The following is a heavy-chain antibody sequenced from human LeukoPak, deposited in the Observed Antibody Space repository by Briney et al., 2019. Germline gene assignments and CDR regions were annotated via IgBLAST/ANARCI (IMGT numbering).Heavy chain of an antibody. D-gene: IGHD3-22*01. J-gene: IGHJ4*02. Sequence: SETLSLTCTVSGGSISSSSYYWGWIRQPPGKGLEWIGSIYYSGSTYYNPSLKSRVTISVDTSKNQFSLKLSSVTAADTAVYYCARVVSYDSSGYYRAYYDYWGQGTLVTVSS. CDR1: GGSISSSSYY. CDR2: IYYSGST. V-gene: IGHV4-39*07. CDR3: ARVVSYDSSGYYRAYYDY.